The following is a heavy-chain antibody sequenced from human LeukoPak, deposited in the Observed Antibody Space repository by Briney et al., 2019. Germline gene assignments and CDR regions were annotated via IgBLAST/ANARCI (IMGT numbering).Heavy chain of an antibody. D-gene: IGHD3-22*01. V-gene: IGHV3-7*01. CDR1: GFTFSSYW. Sequence: GGSLRLSCAASGFTFSSYWMTWVRQAPGKGLEWVANIKQDGSEKYYVDSVKGRFTISRDNAKNSLYLQMNSLRAEDTAVYYCAGSYYDSSGYYYGAFDIWGQGTMVTVSS. J-gene: IGHJ3*02. CDR3: AGSYYDSSGYYYGAFDI. CDR2: IKQDGSEK.